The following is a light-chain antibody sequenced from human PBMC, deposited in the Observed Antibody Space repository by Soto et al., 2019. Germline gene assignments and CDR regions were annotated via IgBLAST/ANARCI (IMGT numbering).Light chain of an antibody. CDR1: QSVSSN. CDR2: GAS. Sequence: EIVMTQSPATLSVSPGERATLSCRASQSVSSNLAWYQQKPGQAPRLLIYGASTRATGIPARFSGSGSGTEFTLTLRSLQSEDFAVYYCEQYNNWSPGTFGQGTKVEIK. CDR3: EQYNNWSPGT. J-gene: IGKJ1*01. V-gene: IGKV3-15*01.